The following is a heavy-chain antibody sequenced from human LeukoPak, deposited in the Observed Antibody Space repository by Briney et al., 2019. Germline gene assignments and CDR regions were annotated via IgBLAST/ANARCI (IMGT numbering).Heavy chain of an antibody. J-gene: IGHJ4*02. D-gene: IGHD6-13*01. CDR3: ASGITAAAPSIYYFDY. CDR1: GGTFSSYA. V-gene: IGHV1-69*04. Sequence: SVKVSCKASGGTFSSYAISWVRQAPGQGLGWVGRIIPILGIANYAQKFQGRVTITADKSTSTAYMELSSLRSEDTAVYYCASGITAAAPSIYYFDYWGQGTLVTVSS. CDR2: IIPILGIA.